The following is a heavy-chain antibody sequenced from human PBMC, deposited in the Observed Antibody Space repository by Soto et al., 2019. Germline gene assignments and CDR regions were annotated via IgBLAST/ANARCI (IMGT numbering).Heavy chain of an antibody. J-gene: IGHJ4*02. D-gene: IGHD3-3*01. CDR3: ARVIFGGAYDFLH. Sequence: EVQLVESGGGLVQPGGSLRLSCAASGFTVSSLYMTWVRQAPGKGLQWVAVISSGGSTYYADSVKGRFTISRDNSKNTVYLEMNSLRAEDTAVYYCARVIFGGAYDFLHGGQGTLVSVSS. V-gene: IGHV3-66*01. CDR1: GFTVSSLY. CDR2: ISSGGST.